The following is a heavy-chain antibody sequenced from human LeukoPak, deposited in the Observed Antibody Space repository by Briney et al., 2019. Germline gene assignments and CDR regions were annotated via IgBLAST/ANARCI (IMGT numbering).Heavy chain of an antibody. CDR3: AKVDGYNYGLDY. D-gene: IGHD5-24*01. CDR1: GFTFSSYA. V-gene: IGHV3-23*01. CDR2: ISGSGGST. J-gene: IGHJ4*02. Sequence: PGGSLRLSCAASGFTFSSYAMSWVRQAPGKGLEWVSAISGSGGSTYHADSVKGRFTISRDNSKNTLYLQMNSLRAEDTAVYYCAKVDGYNYGLDYWGQGTLVTVSS.